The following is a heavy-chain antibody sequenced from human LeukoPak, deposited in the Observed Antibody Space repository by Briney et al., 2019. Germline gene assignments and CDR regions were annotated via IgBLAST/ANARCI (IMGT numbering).Heavy chain of an antibody. CDR2: IYYSGST. Sequence: SETLSLTCTVSGGSISSYYWSWIRQPPGKGLEWIGYIYYSGSTNYNPSLKSRVTISVDTSKNQFSLKLSSVTAADAAVYYCARGYCSSTSCPSFDYWGQGTLVTVSS. CDR3: ARGYCSSTSCPSFDY. J-gene: IGHJ4*02. V-gene: IGHV4-59*01. CDR1: GGSISSYY. D-gene: IGHD2-2*01.